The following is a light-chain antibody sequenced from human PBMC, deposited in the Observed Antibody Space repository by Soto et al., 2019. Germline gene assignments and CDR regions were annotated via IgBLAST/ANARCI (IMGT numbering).Light chain of an antibody. J-gene: IGKJ1*01. V-gene: IGKV3-15*01. CDR2: GAS. CDR1: QSVSSN. CDR3: QQYNNWPPWT. Sequence: EIVMTQSPATLSVSPGERATLSCRASQSVSSNLAWYQQKPGQAPRLLIYGASTRATGIPARFSGSGSGTEFTLTISSQQSEDFAVYYCQQYNNWPPWTFGQGTKVGIK.